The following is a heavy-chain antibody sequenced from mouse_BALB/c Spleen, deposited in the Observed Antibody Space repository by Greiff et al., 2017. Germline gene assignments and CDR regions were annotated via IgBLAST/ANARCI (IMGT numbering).Heavy chain of an antibody. CDR1: GFNIKDYY. CDR2: IDPENGDT. Sequence: SGAELVRSGASVKLSCTASGFNIKDYYMHWVKQRPEQGLEWIGWIDPENGDTEYAPKFQGKATMTADTSSNTAYLQLSSLTSEDTAVYYCNAGTVVATRLYYFDYWGQGTTLTVSS. J-gene: IGHJ2*01. D-gene: IGHD1-1*01. CDR3: NAGTVVATRLYYFDY. V-gene: IGHV14-4*02.